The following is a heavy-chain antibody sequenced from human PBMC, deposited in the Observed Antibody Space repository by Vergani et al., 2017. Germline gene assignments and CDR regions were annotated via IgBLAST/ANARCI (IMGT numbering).Heavy chain of an antibody. CDR2: INHSGST. CDR1: GRSFSGYY. J-gene: IGHJ6*02. Sequence: QVQLQQWGAGLLKPSETLSLTCAVYGRSFSGYYWSWIRQPPGKGLEWIGEINHSGSTNYNPSLKSRVTISVDTSKNQFSLKLSSVTAADTAVYYCARGLTVVVVAATRGMDVWGQXP. D-gene: IGHD2-15*01. V-gene: IGHV4-34*01. CDR3: ARGLTVVVVAATRGMDV.